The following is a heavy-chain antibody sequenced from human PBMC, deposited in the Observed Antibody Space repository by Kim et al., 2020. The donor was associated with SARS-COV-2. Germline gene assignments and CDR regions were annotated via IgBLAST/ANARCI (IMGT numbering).Heavy chain of an antibody. CDR3: ARATGIAPGGGYYYYYYGMDV. CDR2: IGTAGDT. Sequence: GGSLRLSCAASGFTFSSYDMHWVRQATGKGLEWVSAIGTAGDTYYPGSVKGRFTISRENAKNSLYLQMNSLRAGDTAVYYCARATGIAPGGGYYYYYYGMDVWGQGTTVTVSS. D-gene: IGHD6-13*01. V-gene: IGHV3-13*01. J-gene: IGHJ6*02. CDR1: GFTFSSYD.